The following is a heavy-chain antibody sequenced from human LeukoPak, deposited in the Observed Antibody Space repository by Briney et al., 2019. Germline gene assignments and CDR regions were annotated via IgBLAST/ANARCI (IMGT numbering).Heavy chain of an antibody. Sequence: GGSLRLSCAASGFTFSTYWMHWVRQAPGKGLVWVSQINSDSGRTRYADSVKGRLTISRDNAKNTVYLQMNSLRAEDTAMYYCARGRNGFFDYWGHGTVVTVSS. CDR1: GFTFSTYW. J-gene: IGHJ4*01. CDR3: ARGRNGFFDY. D-gene: IGHD5-24*01. CDR2: INSDSGRT. V-gene: IGHV3-74*01.